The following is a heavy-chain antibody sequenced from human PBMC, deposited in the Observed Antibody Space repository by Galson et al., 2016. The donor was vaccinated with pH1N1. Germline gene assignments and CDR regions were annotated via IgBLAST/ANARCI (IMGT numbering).Heavy chain of an antibody. CDR2: IRSKADSYAT. J-gene: IGHJ4*02. V-gene: IGHV3-73*01. D-gene: IGHD5-12*01. CDR3: TRSRGYGFDY. Sequence: RLSCAASGFTFSGSAMHWVRQASGKGLEWVGRIRSKADSYATAYAASMKGRFTISRDDSKNTTFLQMNSLNTEDTAVYYCTRSRGYGFDYWGQGTLVTVSS. CDR1: GFTFSGSA.